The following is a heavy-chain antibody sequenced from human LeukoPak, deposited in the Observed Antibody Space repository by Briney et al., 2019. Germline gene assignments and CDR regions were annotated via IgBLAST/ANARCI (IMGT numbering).Heavy chain of an antibody. V-gene: IGHV4-30-2*01. CDR3: ARVETGYSGYRFDY. CDR1: GGSISSGGYY. D-gene: IGHD5-12*01. Sequence: PSETLSLTCTVSGGSISSGGYYWSWIRQPPGKGLEWIGYIYHSGSTYYNPSLKSRVTISVDRSKNQFSLKLTSVTAADTAVYYCARVETGYSGYRFDYWGQGTLVTVSS. CDR2: IYHSGST. J-gene: IGHJ4*02.